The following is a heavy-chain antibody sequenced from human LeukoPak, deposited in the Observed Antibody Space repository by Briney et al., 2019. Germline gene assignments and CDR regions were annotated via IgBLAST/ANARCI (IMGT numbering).Heavy chain of an antibody. CDR3: AKSPGVGLTARFDY. CDR1: EFTFIFYA. CDR2: ISGSGDST. J-gene: IGHJ4*02. V-gene: IGHV3-23*01. D-gene: IGHD1-26*01. Sequence: PGGSLRLSCEGSEFTFIFYAMSWVRQAPGKELEWVSTISGSGDSTDYADSVKGRFTISRDNSKNTLFLQMNSLRVEDTAVYYCAKSPGVGLTARFDYWGQGTLVTVSS.